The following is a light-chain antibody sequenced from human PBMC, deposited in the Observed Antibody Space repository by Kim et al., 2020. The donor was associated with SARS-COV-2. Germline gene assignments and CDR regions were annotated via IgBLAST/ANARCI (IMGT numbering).Light chain of an antibody. V-gene: IGKV3-15*01. CDR2: GAS. J-gene: IGKJ2*01. CDR1: QSVSSN. Sequence: EIVMTQSPATLSVSPGERATLSCRASQSVSSNLAWHQQKPGQAPRLLIYGASTRATGIPARFSGSGSGTEFTLTISSLQSEDFAVYYCQQYNNWPPSYTFGQGTKLEI. CDR3: QQYNNWPPSYT.